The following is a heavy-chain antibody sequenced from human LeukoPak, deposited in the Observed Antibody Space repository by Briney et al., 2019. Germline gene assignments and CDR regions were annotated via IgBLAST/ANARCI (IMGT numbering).Heavy chain of an antibody. CDR1: GYTLTNYG. CDR3: ARASGYYDSSGYYTFGY. Sequence: SVKVSCKASGYTLTNYGISWVRQAPGQGLEWMGRIIPILGIANYAQKFQGRVTITADKSTSTAYMELSSLRSEDTAVYYCARASGYYDSSGYYTFGYWGQGTLVTVSS. D-gene: IGHD3-22*01. J-gene: IGHJ4*02. V-gene: IGHV1-69*04. CDR2: IIPILGIA.